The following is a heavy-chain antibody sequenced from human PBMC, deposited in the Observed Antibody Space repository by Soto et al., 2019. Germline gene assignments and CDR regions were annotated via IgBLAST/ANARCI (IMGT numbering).Heavy chain of an antibody. J-gene: IGHJ6*02. V-gene: IGHV4-31*03. Sequence: QVQLVESGPGLVQPSQTLSLTCTVSGGAMSSGDYYWSWIRHLPGKGLEWMGYIYYSGSTYYNPSLKSRLTISVATSKNKFSLILTSVTAADTAVYYCARGGYCGGDCRMDVWGQGTAATVSS. CDR1: GGAMSSGDYY. CDR3: ARGGYCGGDCRMDV. D-gene: IGHD2-21*02. CDR2: IYYSGST.